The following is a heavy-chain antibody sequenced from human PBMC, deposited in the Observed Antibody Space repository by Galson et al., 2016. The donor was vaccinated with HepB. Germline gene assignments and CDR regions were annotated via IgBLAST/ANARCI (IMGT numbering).Heavy chain of an antibody. CDR2: ISGSINAT. CDR3: AKLPSRYYGSGAGYGMDI. D-gene: IGHD3-10*01. Sequence: SLRLSCAASGFTFTNYAMTWVRQAPGKGLQWVAGISGSINATYYEDSVKGRFIISRDDSKNTLYLQMHSLRAEDTALYYGAKLPSRYYGSGAGYGMDIWGQGTTVTVSS. V-gene: IGHV3-23*01. CDR1: GFTFTNYA. J-gene: IGHJ6*02.